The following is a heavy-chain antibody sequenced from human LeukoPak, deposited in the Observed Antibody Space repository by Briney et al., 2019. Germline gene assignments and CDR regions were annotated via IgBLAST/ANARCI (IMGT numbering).Heavy chain of an antibody. CDR2: IYPDDSDT. CDR1: GCSFTSYW. Sequence: GESLKISCKVSGCSFTSYWIAWVRQMPGKGLEWMGIIYPDDSDTTYNPSFQGQVTISADKSISTAYLQWSSLKASDTAMYYCARRSGNYYGVDYWGQGTLVTVSS. V-gene: IGHV5-51*01. J-gene: IGHJ4*02. CDR3: ARRSGNYYGVDY. D-gene: IGHD1-26*01.